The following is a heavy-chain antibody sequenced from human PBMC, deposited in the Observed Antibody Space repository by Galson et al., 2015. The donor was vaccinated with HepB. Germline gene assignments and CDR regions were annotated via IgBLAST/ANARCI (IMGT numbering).Heavy chain of an antibody. CDR2: IYYSGST. D-gene: IGHD4-17*01. J-gene: IGHJ2*01. CDR3: ARHETTVTTDWYFDL. V-gene: IGHV4-59*01. Sequence: ETLSLTCTVSGGSIDDYYWSWLRQPPGKGLEWIGYIYYSGSTDFNPSVKSRVIMSLDTPKNQFSLKLSSVTAADTAVYYCARHETTVTTDWYFDLWGRGTLVIVSS. CDR1: GGSIDDYY.